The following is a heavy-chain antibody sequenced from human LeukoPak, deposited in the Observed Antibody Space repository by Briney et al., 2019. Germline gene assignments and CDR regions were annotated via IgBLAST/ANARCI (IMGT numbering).Heavy chain of an antibody. D-gene: IGHD6-6*01. Sequence: SETLSLTCTVSGGSISSGSYYWSWIRQPAGKGLEWIVRIYTSGSTNYNPSLKRRVTISVDTSKNQFSLKLSSVTAADTAVYYCARAFFGYSSSAVGDWGQGTLVTVSS. CDR1: GGSISSGSYY. J-gene: IGHJ4*02. CDR3: ARAFFGYSSSAVGD. V-gene: IGHV4-61*02. CDR2: IYTSGST.